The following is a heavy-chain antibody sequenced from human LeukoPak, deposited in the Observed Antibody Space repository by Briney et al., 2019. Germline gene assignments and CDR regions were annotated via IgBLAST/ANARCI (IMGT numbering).Heavy chain of an antibody. D-gene: IGHD3-10*01. CDR2: IYTSGST. Sequence: PSETLSLTCTVSGGSISSYYWSWIRQPAGKGLEWIGRIYTSGSTNYNPSLKSRVTMSVDTSKNQFSLELSSVTAADTAVYYCARAMVRGVITLRFDYWGQGTLVTVSS. CDR1: GGSISSYY. J-gene: IGHJ4*02. V-gene: IGHV4-4*07. CDR3: ARAMVRGVITLRFDY.